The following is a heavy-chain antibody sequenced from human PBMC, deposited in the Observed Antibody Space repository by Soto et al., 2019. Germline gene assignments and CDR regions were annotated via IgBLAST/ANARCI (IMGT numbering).Heavy chain of an antibody. CDR3: ARAAPTVNKGWFDP. V-gene: IGHV4-38-2*01. CDR2: IYHSGST. CDR1: GYSISSGYY. J-gene: IGHJ5*02. Sequence: XETLYLTCASSGYSISSGYYWGWIRQPPGKRLEWIASIYHSGSTYYTPSLKSRVTISVDTSKNQFSLKLSYVTAADTAVYYCARAAPTVNKGWFDPWGQGTLVNVS.